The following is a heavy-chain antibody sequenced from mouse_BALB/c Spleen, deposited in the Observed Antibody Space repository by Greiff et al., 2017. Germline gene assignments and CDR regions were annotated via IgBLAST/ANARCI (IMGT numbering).Heavy chain of an antibody. V-gene: IGHV5-6-3*01. D-gene: IGHD3-3*01. CDR3: ARGGTSYYFDY. CDR1: GFTFSSYG. CDR2: INSNGGST. J-gene: IGHJ2*01. Sequence: EVKVVESGGGLVQPGGSLKLSCAASGFTFSSYGMSWVRQTPDKRLELVATINSNGGSTYYPDSVKGRFTISRDNAKNTLYLQMSSLKSEDTAMYYCARGGTSYYFDYWGQGTTLTVSS.